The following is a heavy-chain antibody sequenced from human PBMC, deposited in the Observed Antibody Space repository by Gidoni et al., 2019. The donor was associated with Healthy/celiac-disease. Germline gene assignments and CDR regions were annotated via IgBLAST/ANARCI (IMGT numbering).Heavy chain of an antibody. CDR1: GFTFDDYA. Sequence: EVQLVESGGGLVQPGRSLRLSCAASGFTFDDYAMHWVRQAPGKGLEWVEGISWNSGSIGYAESVKGRFTISRDNAKNSLYLQMNSLRAEDTALYYCAKSANMGPYDFWSGYWVDYWGQGTLVTVSS. V-gene: IGHV3-9*01. CDR2: ISWNSGSI. D-gene: IGHD3-3*01. J-gene: IGHJ4*02. CDR3: AKSANMGPYDFWSGYWVDY.